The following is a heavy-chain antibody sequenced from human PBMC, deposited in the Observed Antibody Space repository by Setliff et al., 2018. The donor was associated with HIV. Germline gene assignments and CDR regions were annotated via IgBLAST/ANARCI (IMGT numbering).Heavy chain of an antibody. CDR2: IYYSGST. CDR3: ARGRPDDSVGFGY. V-gene: IGHV4-31*03. J-gene: IGHJ4*02. D-gene: IGHD3-22*01. CDR1: GGSISSGGYY. Sequence: PSETLSLTCTVSGGSISSGGYYWSWIRQHPGKGLEWIGYIYYSGSTYYNPSLKSRVTMSVDTSKHQFSLKLSSVTAADTAVYYCARGRPDDSVGFGYWGQGTLVTVSS.